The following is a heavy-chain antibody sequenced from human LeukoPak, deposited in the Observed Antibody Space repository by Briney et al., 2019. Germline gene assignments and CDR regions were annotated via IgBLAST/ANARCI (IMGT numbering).Heavy chain of an antibody. CDR1: GFTFSGYS. CDR2: TSDTGSFT. D-gene: IGHD3-9*01. V-gene: IGHV3-21*01. Sequence: GGSLRLSCAASGFTFSGYSLTWVRQAPGKGLEWVSSTSDTGSFTYYSDSVKGRFTISRDNAKNSTFLQMNSLRAEDTAVYYCARDHDRHSDWLSHFQYWGQGTLVTVSS. J-gene: IGHJ1*01. CDR3: ARDHDRHSDWLSHFQY.